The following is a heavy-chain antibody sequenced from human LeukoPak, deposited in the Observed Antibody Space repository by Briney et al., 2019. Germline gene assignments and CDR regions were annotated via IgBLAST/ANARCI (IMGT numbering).Heavy chain of an antibody. CDR2: INTNTGNP. D-gene: IGHD2-2*02. J-gene: IGHJ6*02. CDR1: GYTFTSYA. V-gene: IGHV7-4-1*02. Sequence: ASVKVSCKASGYTFTSYAMNWVRQAPGQGLEWMGWINTNTGNPTYAQGFTGRFVFSLDTSVSTAYLQISSLKAEDTAVYYCARDHGYCSSTSCYTGGNYYYYGMDVWGQGTTVTVSS. CDR3: ARDHGYCSSTSCYTGGNYYYYGMDV.